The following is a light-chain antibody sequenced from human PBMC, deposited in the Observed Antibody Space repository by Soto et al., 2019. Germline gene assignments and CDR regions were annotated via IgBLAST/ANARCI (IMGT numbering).Light chain of an antibody. CDR2: RAS. Sequence: EIVLTQSPATLSVSPGDRVTLSCRASQSVNSSFLAWYQQRPGQAPRLLIYRASSRATGIPDRFSGSGSGTDFTLTISRLEPEDFAVYYCQQYGNSPQTFGQGTKVDIK. CDR3: QQYGNSPQT. J-gene: IGKJ1*01. CDR1: QSVNSSF. V-gene: IGKV3-20*01.